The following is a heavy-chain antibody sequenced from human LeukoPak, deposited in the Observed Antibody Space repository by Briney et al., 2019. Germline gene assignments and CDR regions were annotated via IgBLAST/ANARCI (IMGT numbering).Heavy chain of an antibody. CDR2: ISAYNGNT. D-gene: IGHD1-26*01. CDR1: GYTFTSYG. Sequence: GASVKVSCKASGYTFTSYGISWVRQAPGQGLEWMGWISAYNGNTNYAQKLQGRVTMTTDTSTSTAYMELRSLRSDDTAVYYCARDLSGSYAMGYYFDYWGQGTLVTVSS. J-gene: IGHJ4*02. CDR3: ARDLSGSYAMGYYFDY. V-gene: IGHV1-18*01.